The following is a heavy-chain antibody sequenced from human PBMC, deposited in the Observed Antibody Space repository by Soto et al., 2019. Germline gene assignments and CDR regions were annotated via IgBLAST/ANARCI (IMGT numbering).Heavy chain of an antibody. CDR3: ARLVPPTVAYDY. J-gene: IGHJ4*02. CDR2: IYYSGST. Sequence: QLQLQESGPGLVKPSETLSLTCTVSGGSSSSSSYYWGWIRQPPGQGLEWIGSIYYSGSTYYNPSLKSRVTISVDTSKNQFSLKLSSVTAADTAVYYCARLVPPTVAYDYWGQGTLVTVSS. V-gene: IGHV4-39*01. CDR1: GGSSSSSSYY. D-gene: IGHD4-17*01.